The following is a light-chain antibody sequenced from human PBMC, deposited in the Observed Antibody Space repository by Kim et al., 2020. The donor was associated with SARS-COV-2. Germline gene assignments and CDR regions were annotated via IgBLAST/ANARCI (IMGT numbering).Light chain of an antibody. CDR3: QQGYSSPQIT. Sequence: SVGDRVIITCRASQSISSHLNWYQQKPGKAPKLLIYAASSLQSGVPSRFTGSGSGTEFTLTFRTLQPEDSATYYCQQGYSSPQITFGQGTRLEIK. CDR1: QSISSH. V-gene: IGKV1-39*01. CDR2: AAS. J-gene: IGKJ5*01.